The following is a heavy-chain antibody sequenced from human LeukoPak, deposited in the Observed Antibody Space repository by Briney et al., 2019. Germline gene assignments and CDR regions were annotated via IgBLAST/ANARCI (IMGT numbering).Heavy chain of an antibody. D-gene: IGHD1-7*01. J-gene: IGHJ6*03. V-gene: IGHV1-69*13. CDR3: ARAEGGTTFLYYYYYMDV. CDR2: IIPIFGTA. CDR1: GGTFSSYA. Sequence: GASAKVSCKASGGTFSSYAISWVRQAPGQGLEWMGGIIPIFGTANYAQKFQGRVTITADESTSTAYMELSSLRSEDTAVYYCARAEGGTTFLYYYYYMDVWGKGTTVTVSS.